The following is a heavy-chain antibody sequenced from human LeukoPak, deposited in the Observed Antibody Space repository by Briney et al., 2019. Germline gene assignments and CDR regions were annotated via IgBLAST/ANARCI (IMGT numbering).Heavy chain of an antibody. V-gene: IGHV3-23*01. D-gene: IGHD4-17*01. CDR2: CSGSGSST. CDR1: GFTSSSYA. J-gene: IGHJ6*02. Sequence: GGSLRLSCAASGFTSSSYAMSWVRQAPGKGLEWVSGCSGSGSSTYYADSVKGRFTISRDNSKNTLYLQMNSLRAEDTAAYYCAKDRGLYPLYGMDVWGQGTTVTVSS. CDR3: AKDRGLYPLYGMDV.